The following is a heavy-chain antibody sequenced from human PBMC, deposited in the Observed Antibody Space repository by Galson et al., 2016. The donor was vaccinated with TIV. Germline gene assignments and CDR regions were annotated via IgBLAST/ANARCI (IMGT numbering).Heavy chain of an antibody. CDR2: IYPVDSDT. D-gene: IGHD6-25*01. CDR1: GYRFSNYW. J-gene: IGHJ4*02. Sequence: QSGAEVKEPGESLKISCKGSGYRFSNYWIAWVRQMPGKGLEWMGVIYPVDSDTRYSPSFQGQVTISADKSISTAYLQWNSLKASDSAIYYCARERDSGYAYYFDFWGQGTLVTASS. CDR3: ARERDSGYAYYFDF. V-gene: IGHV5-51*03.